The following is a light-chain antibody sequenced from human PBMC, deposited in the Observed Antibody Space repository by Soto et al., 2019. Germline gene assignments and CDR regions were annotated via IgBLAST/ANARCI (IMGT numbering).Light chain of an antibody. CDR2: DAS. J-gene: IGKJ5*01. CDR1: QSVLTY. CDR3: QQRSNLVS. Sequence: EMVLTQFPATLSLSPGETATLSCRASQSVLTYLGWYQQKPGQAPRLLISDASTRASGIPARFSGSGSGTDFTLTISSLEPEDFAVYYCQQRSNLVSFGPGTRLEIK. V-gene: IGKV3-11*01.